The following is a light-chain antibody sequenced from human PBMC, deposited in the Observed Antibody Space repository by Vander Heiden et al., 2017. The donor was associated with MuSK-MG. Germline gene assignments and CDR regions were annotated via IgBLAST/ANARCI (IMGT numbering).Light chain of an antibody. CDR1: TSNIGADYP. V-gene: IGLV1-40*01. J-gene: IGLJ3*02. CDR3: QSYDRSLSASV. Sequence: QSVLPQPPSVSGAPGQKVTISCTGGTSNIGADYPVHWYQHVPGSAPQLLIHGNTNRPSGVPDRFSGSKSGVSVFLAITGLQADDEGDYYCQSYDRSLSASVFGGGTKVTVL. CDR2: GNT.